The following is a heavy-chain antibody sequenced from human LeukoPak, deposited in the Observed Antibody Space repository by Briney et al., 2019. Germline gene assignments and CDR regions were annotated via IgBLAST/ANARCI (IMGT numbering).Heavy chain of an antibody. J-gene: IGHJ4*02. V-gene: IGHV1-69*06. CDR1: GGTFSSYA. D-gene: IGHD3-10*01. CDR2: IIPIFGTA. Sequence: SVTVSCKASGGTFSSYAISWVRQAPGQGLEWMGGIIPIFGTANYAQKFQGRVTITADKSTSTAYMELSSLRCEDTAVYYCATALGGSGSYSFDYWGQGTLVTVSS. CDR3: ATALGGSGSYSFDY.